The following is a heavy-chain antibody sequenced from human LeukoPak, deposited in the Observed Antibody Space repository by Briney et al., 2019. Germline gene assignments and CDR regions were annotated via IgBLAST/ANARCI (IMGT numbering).Heavy chain of an antibody. D-gene: IGHD3-3*01. V-gene: IGHV3-74*01. CDR1: GFTFTSYS. Sequence: GGSLRLSCAASGFTFTSYSMNWVRHAPGQGLVWVPRIKGDGISTNYADSVKGRFTISRDIAKNTLYLQMNSLRAEDTGVYYCAKDHYWSIDYWGRGTLVTVSS. J-gene: IGHJ4*02. CDR2: IKGDGIST. CDR3: AKDHYWSIDY.